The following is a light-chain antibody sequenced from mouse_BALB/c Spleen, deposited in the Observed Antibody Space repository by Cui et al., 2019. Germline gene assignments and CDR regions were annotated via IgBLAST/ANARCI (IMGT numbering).Light chain of an antibody. J-gene: IGKJ2*01. V-gene: IGKV14-111*01. CDR3: LQYDEFPYT. CDR1: QDINSY. CDR2: RAN. Sequence: DIKLLQSLSSMYASLGERVTITCKASQDINSYLSWFQQKPGKSPKTLIYRANRLVDGVPSRFSGSGSGQDYSLTISSLEYEDMGIYYCLQYDEFPYTFGGGTKLEIK.